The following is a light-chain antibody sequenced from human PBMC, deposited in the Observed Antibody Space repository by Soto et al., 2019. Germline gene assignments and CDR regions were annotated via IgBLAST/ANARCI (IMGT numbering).Light chain of an antibody. V-gene: IGKV3-20*01. CDR1: QSFNSIY. CDR2: GAS. J-gene: IGKJ3*01. Sequence: EIVLTQSPGTLSLSPRELATLSFMARQSFNSIYLAWDQQKPGQAPRLLIYGASSRATGIPDRFSGSGSGTDFTLTISRLEPEDFAVYYCQQYGSSPLFTFGPGTKVDIK. CDR3: QQYGSSPLFT.